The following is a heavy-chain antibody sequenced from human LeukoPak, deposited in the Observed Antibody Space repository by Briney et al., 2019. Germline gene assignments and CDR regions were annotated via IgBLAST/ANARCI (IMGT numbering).Heavy chain of an antibody. D-gene: IGHD2-15*01. V-gene: IGHV4-34*01. CDR1: GGSFSGYY. CDR2: INHSGST. J-gene: IGHJ6*02. Sequence: SETLSLTCAVYGGSFSGYYWSWIRQPPGKGLEWIGEINHSGSTNYNPSLKSRVTISVDTSKNQFSLKLSSVTAADTAVYYRARGNIVVVVAATRRYGMDVWGQGTTVTVSS. CDR3: ARGNIVVVVAATRRYGMDV.